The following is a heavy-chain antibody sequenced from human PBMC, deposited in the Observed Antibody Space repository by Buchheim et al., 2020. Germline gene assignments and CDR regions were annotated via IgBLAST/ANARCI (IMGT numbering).Heavy chain of an antibody. D-gene: IGHD2-21*02. Sequence: EVQLVESGGGLVKPGGSLRLSCAASGFTFSNAWMSWVRQAPGKGLEWVGRIKSKTDGGTTDYAAPVKGRFTISRDDSKNTLYLKMNSLKTEDTAVYYCTTDHVGDGYTYYYYYYGMDVWGQGTT. V-gene: IGHV3-15*01. CDR3: TTDHVGDGYTYYYYYYGMDV. J-gene: IGHJ6*01. CDR2: IKSKTDGGTT. CDR1: GFTFSNAW.